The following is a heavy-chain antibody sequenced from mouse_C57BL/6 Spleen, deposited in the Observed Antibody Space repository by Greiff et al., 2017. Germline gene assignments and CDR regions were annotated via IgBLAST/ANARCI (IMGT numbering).Heavy chain of an antibody. CDR2: IHPSDSDT. CDR3: APIFYDYDAWFAY. D-gene: IGHD2-4*01. Sequence: VQLQQPGAELVKPGASVKVSCKASGYTFTSYWMHWVKQRPGQGLEWIGRIHPSDSDTNYNQKFKGKATLTVDKSSSPAYMQLSSLTSEDSAVYFCAPIFYDYDAWFAYWGQGTLVTVSA. CDR1: GYTFTSYW. J-gene: IGHJ3*01. V-gene: IGHV1-74*01.